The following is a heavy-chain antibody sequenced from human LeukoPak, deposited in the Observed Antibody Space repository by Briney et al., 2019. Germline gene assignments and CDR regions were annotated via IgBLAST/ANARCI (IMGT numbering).Heavy chain of an antibody. Sequence: GGSLRLSCAASGFTSDDYAMHWVRQAPGKGLEWVSLISGDGGSTYYADSVKGRFTISRDNSKNSLYLQMNSLRTEDTALYYCAKDIDWLQGFDYWCQGTLVTVSS. CDR2: ISGDGGST. J-gene: IGHJ4*02. V-gene: IGHV3-43*02. CDR1: GFTSDDYA. CDR3: AKDIDWLQGFDY. D-gene: IGHD5-24*01.